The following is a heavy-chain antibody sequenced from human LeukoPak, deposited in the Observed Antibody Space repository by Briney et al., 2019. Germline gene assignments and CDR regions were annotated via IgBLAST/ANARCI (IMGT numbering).Heavy chain of an antibody. CDR1: GGSISSGGYY. CDR2: IYHSGST. D-gene: IGHD2-2*01. J-gene: IGHJ5*02. Sequence: SQTLSLTCTVSGGSISSGGYYWSWIRQPPGKGLEWIGYIYHSGSTYYNPSLKSRVTISVDTSKNQFSLKLSSVTAADTAVYYCARYCSSTSCTTIGGGIDPWGQGTLVTVSS. CDR3: ARYCSSTSCTTIGGGIDP. V-gene: IGHV4-30-2*02.